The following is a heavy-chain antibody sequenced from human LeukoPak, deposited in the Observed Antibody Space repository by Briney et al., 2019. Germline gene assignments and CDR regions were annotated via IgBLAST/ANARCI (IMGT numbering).Heavy chain of an antibody. CDR3: ARTSLGGAWFDP. D-gene: IGHD3-10*01. CDR2: IYYNGST. Sequence: SETLSLTCTVSGGSISSGDYYWSWIRQPPGKGLEWIGYIYYNGSTYYNPSLKSRVTISVDTSKNQFSLKLSSVTAAATAVYYCARTSLGGAWFDPWGQGRLVTVSS. V-gene: IGHV4-30-4*08. CDR1: GGSISSGDYY. J-gene: IGHJ5*02.